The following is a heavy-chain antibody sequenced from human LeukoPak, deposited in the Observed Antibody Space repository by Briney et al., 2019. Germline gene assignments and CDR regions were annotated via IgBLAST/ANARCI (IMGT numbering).Heavy chain of an antibody. D-gene: IGHD3-9*01. CDR3: ARAYFDWLSRQYYFDY. J-gene: IGHJ4*02. CDR1: GFTFSGSA. Sequence: GGSLKLSCAASGFTFSGSAMHWVRQASGKGLEWVSYISSSGSTIYYADSVKGRFTISRDNAKKSLYLQMNSLRAEDTAVYYCARAYFDWLSRQYYFDYWGQGTLVTVSS. CDR2: ISSSGSTI. V-gene: IGHV3-48*04.